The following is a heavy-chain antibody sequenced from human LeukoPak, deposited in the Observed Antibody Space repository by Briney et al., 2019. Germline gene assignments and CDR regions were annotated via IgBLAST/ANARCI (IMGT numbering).Heavy chain of an antibody. Sequence: PGGSLRLSCAASGFTFSSYSMNWVRQAPGKVLEWVSSISSSSSYIYYADSVKGRFTISRDNAKNTLYLQMNSLRAEDTAVYYCAKGRCSGGSCYGRGFDYWGQGTLVTVSS. J-gene: IGHJ4*02. V-gene: IGHV3-21*04. CDR1: GFTFSSYS. CDR3: AKGRCSGGSCYGRGFDY. D-gene: IGHD2-15*01. CDR2: ISSSSSYI.